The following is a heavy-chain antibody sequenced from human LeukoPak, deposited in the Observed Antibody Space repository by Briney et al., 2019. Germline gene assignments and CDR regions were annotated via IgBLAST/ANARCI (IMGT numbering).Heavy chain of an antibody. J-gene: IGHJ4*02. V-gene: IGHV1-18*01. Sequence: SVKVSCQASGYTFTSYGISRVRQAPGQGLEWMGWISAYNGNTNYAQKLQGRVTMTTDTSTSTAYMELRSLRSDDTAVYYCARVPYYGSGSYSNYWGQGTLVTVSS. CDR2: ISAYNGNT. D-gene: IGHD3-10*01. CDR1: GYTFTSYG. CDR3: ARVPYYGSGSYSNY.